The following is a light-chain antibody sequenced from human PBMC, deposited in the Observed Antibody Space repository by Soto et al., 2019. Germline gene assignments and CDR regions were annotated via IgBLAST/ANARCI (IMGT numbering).Light chain of an antibody. V-gene: IGKV1-5*03. CDR2: KAS. J-gene: IGKJ2*01. CDR3: QQYHSYPYT. CDR1: QTITNW. Sequence: DIPMTQSPSTLSASVGDRVAITCRASQTITNWLAWYQQKPGKAPKLLIYKASSLESGVPSRFSGSGSETEFTLTISSLQPDDFATYYCQQYHSYPYTFGQGTKLEIK.